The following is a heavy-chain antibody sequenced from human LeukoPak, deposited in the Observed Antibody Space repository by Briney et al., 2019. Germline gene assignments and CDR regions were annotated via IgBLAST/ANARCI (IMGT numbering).Heavy chain of an antibody. J-gene: IGHJ5*02. CDR1: GGTFSSYA. CDR2: IIPIFGTA. CDR3: AREGAAAAGTGWFDP. Sequence: GASVKVSCKASGGTFSSYAISWVRQAPGQELEWMGGIIPIFGTANYAQKFQGRVTITADESTSTACMELSSLRSEDTAVYYWAREGAAAAGTGWFDPWGQGTLVTVSS. V-gene: IGHV1-69*13. D-gene: IGHD6-13*01.